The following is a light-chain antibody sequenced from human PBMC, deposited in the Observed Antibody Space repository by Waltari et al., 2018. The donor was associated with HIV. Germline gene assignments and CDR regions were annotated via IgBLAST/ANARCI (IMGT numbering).Light chain of an antibody. CDR1: SSNIGSST. CDR2: INY. J-gene: IGLJ2*01. V-gene: IGLV1-44*01. CDR3: AAWDDSLKGVV. Sequence: QSVLTQPPSASGTPGQRVTISCSGSSSNIGSSTVNRYQQLPGTAPKLLMYINYQRPSGVPDRFSGSKSGTSASLAISGLQSEDEADYFCAAWDDSLKGVVFGGGTKLTVL.